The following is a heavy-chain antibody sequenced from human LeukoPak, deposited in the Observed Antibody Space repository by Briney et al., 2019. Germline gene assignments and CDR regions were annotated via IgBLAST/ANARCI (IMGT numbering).Heavy chain of an antibody. Sequence: SETLSLTCTVSGGSISSSSYYWGWLRQPPGKGLEWIGSIYYSGSTYYNPSLKSRVTISVDTSKNQFSLKLSSVTAADTAVYYCASRFWSGYYLDYWGQGTLVTVSS. J-gene: IGHJ4*02. CDR3: ASRFWSGYYLDY. CDR1: GGSISSSSYY. V-gene: IGHV4-39*01. D-gene: IGHD3-3*01. CDR2: IYYSGST.